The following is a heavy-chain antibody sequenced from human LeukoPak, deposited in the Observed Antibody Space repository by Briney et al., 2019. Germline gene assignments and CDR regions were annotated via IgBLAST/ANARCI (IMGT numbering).Heavy chain of an antibody. CDR3: ARGRYDFWSGYYRVSWFDP. CDR2: INYSGKI. D-gene: IGHD3-3*01. Sequence: PWEGLSLTCAVYGGSFSGYYWSWIRQPPAKGLEWIGEINYSGKINYNPSLKSRVTISVDTSKNQFSLKLSSVTAADTAVYYCARGRYDFWSGYYRVSWFDPWGQGTLVTVSS. J-gene: IGHJ5*02. V-gene: IGHV4-34*01. CDR1: GGSFSGYY.